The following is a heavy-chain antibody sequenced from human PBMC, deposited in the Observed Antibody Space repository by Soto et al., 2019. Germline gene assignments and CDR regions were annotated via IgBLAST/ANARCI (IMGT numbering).Heavy chain of an antibody. D-gene: IGHD4-17*01. Sequence: GGSLRLSCAASGFTFSSYAMSWARQATGKGLEWVSAISGSGGSTYYADSVKGRFTISRDNSKNTLYLQMNSLRAEDTAVYYGAKDSRYGDYPDYWGQGTLVTGSS. CDR2: ISGSGGST. CDR3: AKDSRYGDYPDY. CDR1: GFTFSSYA. V-gene: IGHV3-23*01. J-gene: IGHJ4*02.